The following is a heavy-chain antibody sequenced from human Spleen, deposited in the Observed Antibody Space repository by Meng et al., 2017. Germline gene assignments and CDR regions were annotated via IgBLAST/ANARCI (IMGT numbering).Heavy chain of an antibody. CDR1: GASISTNNW. Sequence: VHLQGPGPGLVNPSGTLSLTCAVAGASISTNNWWTWVRQAPGKGLEWIGEIFQSGSATYNPFLKSRVTISLDKSKNQFSLNLNSVTAADTAVYYCARRTATPYYFDSWGQGTLVTVSS. J-gene: IGHJ4*02. D-gene: IGHD1-1*01. V-gene: IGHV4-4*02. CDR2: IFQSGSA. CDR3: ARRTATPYYFDS.